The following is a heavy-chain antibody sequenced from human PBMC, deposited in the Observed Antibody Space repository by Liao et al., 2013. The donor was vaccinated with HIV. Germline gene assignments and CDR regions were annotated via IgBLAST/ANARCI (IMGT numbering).Heavy chain of an antibody. CDR2: IYTSGSTRST. CDR1: GDFISSYY. J-gene: IGHJ4*02. CDR3: AREGYTVTTYQHFDY. Sequence: QVQLRESGPGLVKPSETLSLTCTVSGDFISSYYWSWIRQPAGKGLEWIGRIYTSGSTRSTNYNPSLKSRVTMSLDTSKNQFSLKLSSVTAADTAVYYCAREGYTVTTYQHFDYWGQGTLVTVSS. V-gene: IGHV4-4*07. D-gene: IGHD4-17*01.